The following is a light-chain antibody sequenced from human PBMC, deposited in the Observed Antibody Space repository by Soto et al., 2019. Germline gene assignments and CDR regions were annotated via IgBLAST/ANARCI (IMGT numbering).Light chain of an antibody. CDR2: DAS. CDR3: QQYDDLPLT. V-gene: IGKV1-33*01. Sequence: DIQMTQSPSSLSASVGDSVTITCQASQDIRKFLNRFQQKAGKAPQLLIYDASNLETGVPSRFRGSRSGTHFTLTISSLQPEDVATYFCQQYDDLPLTFGGGTKVEIK. CDR1: QDIRKF. J-gene: IGKJ4*01.